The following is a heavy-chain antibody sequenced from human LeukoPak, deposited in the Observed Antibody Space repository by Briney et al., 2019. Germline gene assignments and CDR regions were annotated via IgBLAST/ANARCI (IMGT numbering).Heavy chain of an antibody. V-gene: IGHV1-46*01. D-gene: IGHD2-8*01. CDR2: INPSGGST. CDR1: GYNFITYY. J-gene: IGHJ6*02. CDR3: AREDVVLVDAVRYYYYGMDV. Sequence: ASVKVSCKASGYNFITYYMHWVRQAPGQGLEWMGIINPSGGSTRYAQKFQDRVTMTRDTSTSTAYMELSSLKSEDTAVYYCAREDVVLVDAVRYYYYGMDVWGQGTTVTVSS.